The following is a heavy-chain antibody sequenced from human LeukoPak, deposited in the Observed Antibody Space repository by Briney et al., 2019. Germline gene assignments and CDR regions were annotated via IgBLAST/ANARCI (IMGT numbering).Heavy chain of an antibody. CDR3: ARDRWGTMDV. CDR1: GFTFDDYG. CDR2: INWDGGST. D-gene: IGHD3-16*01. V-gene: IGHV3-20*04. Sequence: GGSLRLSCAASGFTFDDYGMSWVRHAPGKGLEWVSGINWDGGSTVYADSVKGRFTTYRDNAKNSLYLQMNSLRAEDTALYYCARDRWGTMDVWGKGTTVTVSS. J-gene: IGHJ6*03.